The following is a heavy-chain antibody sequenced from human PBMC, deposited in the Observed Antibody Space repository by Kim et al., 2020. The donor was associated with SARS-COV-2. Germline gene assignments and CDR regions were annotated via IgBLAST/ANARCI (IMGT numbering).Heavy chain of an antibody. CDR1: GFTFSSYG. J-gene: IGHJ4*02. Sequence: GGSLRLSCAASGFTFSSYGMHWVRQAPGKGLEWVAGISYDGSNKYYADSVKGRFTISRDNSKNTLYLQMNSLRAEDTAVYYCAKGDYDYPEWGQGTLVTVSS. CDR3: AKGDYDYPE. V-gene: IGHV3-30*18. D-gene: IGHD3-16*01. CDR2: ISYDGSNK.